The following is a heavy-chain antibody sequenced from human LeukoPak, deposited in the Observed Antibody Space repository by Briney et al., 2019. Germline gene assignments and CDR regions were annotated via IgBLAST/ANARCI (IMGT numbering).Heavy chain of an antibody. J-gene: IGHJ4*02. V-gene: IGHV4-34*01. D-gene: IGHD3-16*01. CDR1: GGSISGYY. CDR2: INHSGST. CDR3: ASSGQGVRNDY. Sequence: PSETLSLTCTVSGGSISGYYWSWIRQPPGKGLEWIGEINHSGSTNYNPSLKSRVTISVDTSKNQFSLKLSSVTAADTAVYYCASSGQGVRNDYWGQGTLVTVSS.